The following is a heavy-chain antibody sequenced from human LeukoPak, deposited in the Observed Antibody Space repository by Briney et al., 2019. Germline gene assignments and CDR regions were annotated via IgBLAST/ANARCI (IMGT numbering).Heavy chain of an antibody. CDR1: GYTFTSYD. Sequence: EAPVKVSCKASGYTFTSYDINWVRQATGQGLEWMGWMNPNSGNTGYAQKFQGRVTMTKNISISTAYMELSSLRSEDTAVYYCARGSRRDGYNTLVDSWGQGTLVTVSS. CDR3: ARGSRRDGYNTLVDS. CDR2: MNPNSGNT. J-gene: IGHJ4*02. V-gene: IGHV1-8*01. D-gene: IGHD5-24*01.